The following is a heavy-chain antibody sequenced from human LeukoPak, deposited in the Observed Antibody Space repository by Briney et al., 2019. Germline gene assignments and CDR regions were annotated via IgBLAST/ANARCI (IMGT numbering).Heavy chain of an antibody. V-gene: IGHV3-74*01. CDR2: INTDGSGT. J-gene: IGHJ4*02. CDR3: ARGYSNYANDY. Sequence: GGSLRLSCAASGFTFSRYWMHWGRQAPGKGLVWVSRINTDGSGTTYADSVKGRFTISRDNAKNTLYLQMNSLRAEDTAVYYCARGYSNYANDYWGQGTLVTVSS. CDR1: GFTFSRYW. D-gene: IGHD5-12*01.